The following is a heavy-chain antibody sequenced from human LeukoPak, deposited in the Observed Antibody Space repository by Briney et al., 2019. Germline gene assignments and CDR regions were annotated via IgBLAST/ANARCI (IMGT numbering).Heavy chain of an antibody. D-gene: IGHD2-15*01. CDR3: ARGYCSGGSCYPLDY. CDR1: GGSISSGGYS. Sequence: PSETLSLTCAVSGGSISSGGYSWSWIRQPPGKGQEWIGYIYHSGSTYYNPSLKSRVTISVDRSKNQFSLQLSSVTAADTAVYYCARGYCSGGSCYPLDYWGQGTLVTVSS. V-gene: IGHV4-30-2*01. CDR2: IYHSGST. J-gene: IGHJ4*02.